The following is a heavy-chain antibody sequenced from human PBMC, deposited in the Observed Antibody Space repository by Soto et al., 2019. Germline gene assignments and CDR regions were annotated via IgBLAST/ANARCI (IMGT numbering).Heavy chain of an antibody. J-gene: IGHJ4*02. CDR2: ISAYNGNT. CDR1: GGTFRNDI. Sequence: ASVKVSCTTSGGTFRNDIITWVRQAPGQGLEWMGWISAYNGNTYSAQKLQGRVTMTTDTSTSTAYMELRSLRSDDTAVYYCAREPNYFDYWGQGTLVTVSS. CDR3: AREPNYFDY. V-gene: IGHV1-18*01.